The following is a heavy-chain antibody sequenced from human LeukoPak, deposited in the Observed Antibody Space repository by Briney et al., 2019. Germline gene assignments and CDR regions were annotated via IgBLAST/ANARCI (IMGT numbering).Heavy chain of an antibody. V-gene: IGHV1-46*01. CDR1: GYTFTSYY. CDR3: ARVRRGGAPGGGQLDY. D-gene: IGHD3-10*01. J-gene: IGHJ4*02. CDR2: INPSGGST. Sequence: GASVKVSCKASGYTFTSYYMHWVRQAPGQGLEWMGIINPSGGSTSYAQKFQGRVTMTRDTSTSTVYMELSSLRSEDTAVYYCARVRRGGAPGGGQLDYWGQGTLVTVSS.